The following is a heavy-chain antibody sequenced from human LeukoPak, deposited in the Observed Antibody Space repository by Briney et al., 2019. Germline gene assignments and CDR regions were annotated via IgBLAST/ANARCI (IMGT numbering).Heavy chain of an antibody. CDR3: ARDVSRDYYYGMDV. CDR1: GGSIGSNSYY. Sequence: PSETLSLTSTVSGGSIGSNSYYWGWIRQPPGKGLEWIGSIYYSGSTYYNPSLKSRVTISVDTSKNQFSLKLSSVTAADTAVYYCARDVSRDYYYGMDVWGQGTTVTVSS. J-gene: IGHJ6*02. CDR2: IYYSGST. V-gene: IGHV4-39*07. D-gene: IGHD5/OR15-5a*01.